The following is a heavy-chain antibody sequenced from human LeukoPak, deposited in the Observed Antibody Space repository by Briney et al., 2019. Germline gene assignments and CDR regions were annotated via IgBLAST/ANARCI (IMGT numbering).Heavy chain of an antibody. CDR1: GFTFSMYA. Sequence: GGSLRLSCAASGFTFSMYAMHWVRQAPVKELEWVALISYDGSNKHHADSVKGRFTISRDNSKNTLYLQINSLRVEDTAVYYCASRSGSYSGFDYWGQGTLVTVSS. V-gene: IGHV3-30-3*01. CDR3: ASRSGSYSGFDY. CDR2: ISYDGSNK. D-gene: IGHD1-26*01. J-gene: IGHJ4*02.